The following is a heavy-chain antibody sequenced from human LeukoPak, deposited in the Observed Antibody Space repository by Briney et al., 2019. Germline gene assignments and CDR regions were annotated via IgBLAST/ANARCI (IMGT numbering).Heavy chain of an antibody. J-gene: IGHJ4*02. D-gene: IGHD2-2*01. Sequence: ASVKVSCKASGYTFTSYGISWVRQAPGQGLEWMGWISAYIGNTNYAQKLQGRVTMTTDTSTSTAYMELRSLRSDDTAVYYCARDLVLSPSYCSSTSCYVPHFDYWGQGTLVTVSS. V-gene: IGHV1-18*04. CDR3: ARDLVLSPSYCSSTSCYVPHFDY. CDR1: GYTFTSYG. CDR2: ISAYIGNT.